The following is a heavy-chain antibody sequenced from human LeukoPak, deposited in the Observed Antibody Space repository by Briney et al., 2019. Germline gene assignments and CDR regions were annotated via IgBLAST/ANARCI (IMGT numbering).Heavy chain of an antibody. Sequence: ASVKVSCKTSGDTFTGYYMHWVRQAPGQGLEWMAWIDTNNGATNFAHNFQGRVTMTRDTSSSTVYMELSSLKSEDTATYYCALPEMGTIHWGQGTLVIVSS. D-gene: IGHD5-24*01. CDR1: GDTFTGYY. CDR3: ALPEMGTIH. V-gene: IGHV1-2*02. CDR2: IDTNNGAT. J-gene: IGHJ4*02.